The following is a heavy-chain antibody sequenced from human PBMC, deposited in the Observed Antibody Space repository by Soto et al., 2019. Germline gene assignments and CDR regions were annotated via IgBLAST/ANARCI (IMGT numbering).Heavy chain of an antibody. V-gene: IGHV1-2*02. CDR2: INPKSGDT. Sequence: QVLLVQSGAEVKKPGASVKVSCKASGYTLTDYFIHWVRQAPGQGLEWLACINPKSGDTYYSQKFQGRVTMTRDTSISTVYMEVSRMRSDDTAIYYCTRSIGIYSYYGLDVWGQGTTVTVSS. J-gene: IGHJ6*02. D-gene: IGHD1-26*01. CDR3: TRSIGIYSYYGLDV. CDR1: GYTLTDYF.